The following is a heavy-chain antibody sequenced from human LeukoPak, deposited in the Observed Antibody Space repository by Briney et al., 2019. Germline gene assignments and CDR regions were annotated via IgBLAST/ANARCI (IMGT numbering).Heavy chain of an antibody. Sequence: GASVKVSCKASGYTFTSYAMNWVRQAPGQGLEWMGWISAYNGNTNYAQKLQGRVTMTTDTSTSTAYMELRSLRSDDTAVYYCARFTELRGFDYWGQGTLVTVSS. D-gene: IGHD1-26*01. J-gene: IGHJ4*02. CDR1: GYTFTSYA. CDR2: ISAYNGNT. V-gene: IGHV1-18*01. CDR3: ARFTELRGFDY.